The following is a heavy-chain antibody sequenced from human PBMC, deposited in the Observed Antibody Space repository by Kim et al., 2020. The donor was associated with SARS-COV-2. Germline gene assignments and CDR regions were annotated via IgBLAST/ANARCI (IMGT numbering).Heavy chain of an antibody. D-gene: IGHD3-3*01. CDR2: INAGSGNT. CDR3: ARGGAGLRLLECSWSYFVY. Sequence: ASVKVSCKASGYTFSNYAMHWVRQAPGQRLEWMGGINAGSGNTEYSQKFQGRVTITRDTSASTAYMELSSLRSEDTAVYYCARGGAGLRLLECSWSYFVY. CDR1: GYTFSNYA. J-gene: IGHJ4*01. V-gene: IGHV1-3*01.